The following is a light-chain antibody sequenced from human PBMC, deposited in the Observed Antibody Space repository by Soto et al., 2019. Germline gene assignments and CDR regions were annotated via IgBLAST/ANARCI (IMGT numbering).Light chain of an antibody. CDR3: QQYNNWPPYT. CDR2: GAS. V-gene: IGKV3-15*01. CDR1: QSVSSD. J-gene: IGKJ2*01. Sequence: IVMTQSPATLSVSPGDRVTLFCRASQSVSSDLAWYQQKPGQAPRLLIYGASTRASGVPARFSGSGSGTEFTLTISSLQSEDFAIYYCQQYNNWPPYTFGQGTKLEIK.